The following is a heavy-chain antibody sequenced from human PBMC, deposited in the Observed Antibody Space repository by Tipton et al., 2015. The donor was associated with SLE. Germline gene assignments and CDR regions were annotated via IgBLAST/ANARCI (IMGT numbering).Heavy chain of an antibody. CDR3: ARWGAGAFDV. CDR1: DDSISSYY. J-gene: IGHJ3*01. V-gene: IGHV4-59*12. D-gene: IGHD3-16*01. CDR2: IYYSGST. Sequence: TLSLTCTVSDDSISSYYWTWIRQPPGKGLEWIGYIYYSGSTNYNPSLKSRVTISDDTSKNQFSLKLSSVTAADTAIYYCARWGAGAFDVWGQGTMVTVSS.